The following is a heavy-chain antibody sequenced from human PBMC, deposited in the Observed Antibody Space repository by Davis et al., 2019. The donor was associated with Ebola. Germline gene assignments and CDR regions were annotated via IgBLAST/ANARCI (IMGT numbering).Heavy chain of an antibody. J-gene: IGHJ6*03. Sequence: KVSCKASGYSFTNYWTGWVRQMPGKGLEWMGIIYAGDSDTRYSPSFQGQVTIAADKSINPAYLQWSSLKASDTAVYYCARCRSLGSYYYMDVWGNGTSVTVSS. CDR1: GYSFTNYW. V-gene: IGHV5-51*06. D-gene: IGHD3-10*01. CDR3: ARCRSLGSYYYMDV. CDR2: IYAGDSDT.